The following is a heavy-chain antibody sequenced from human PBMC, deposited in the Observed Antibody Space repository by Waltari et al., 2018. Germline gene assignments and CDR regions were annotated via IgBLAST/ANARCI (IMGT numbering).Heavy chain of an antibody. J-gene: IGHJ1*01. CDR1: GGSISSYY. CDR2: ISSSSSYI. V-gene: IGHV3-21*01. Sequence: VQLQESGPGLVKPSETLSLTCTVSGGSISSYYWSWIRQPPGKGLEWVSSISSSSSYIYYADSVKGRFTISRDNAKNSLYLQMNSLRAEDTAVYYCARGDGSSWHFQHWGQGTLVTVSS. D-gene: IGHD6-13*01. CDR3: ARGDGSSWHFQH.